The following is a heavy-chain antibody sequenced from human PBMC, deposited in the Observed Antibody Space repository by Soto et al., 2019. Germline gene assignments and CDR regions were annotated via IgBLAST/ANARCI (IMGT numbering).Heavy chain of an antibody. V-gene: IGHV1-8*01. CDR2: MNPNSGNT. CDR1: GYTFTSYD. J-gene: IGHJ5*02. Sequence: ASVKVSCKASGYTFTSYDINWVRQATGQGLEWMGWMNPNSGNTGYAQKFQGRVTMTRNTSISTAYMELSSLRSEDTAVYYCARVLKGYCTNCVYEGGLDPWGQGTLVTVSS. CDR3: ARVLKGYCTNCVYEGGLDP. D-gene: IGHD2-8*01.